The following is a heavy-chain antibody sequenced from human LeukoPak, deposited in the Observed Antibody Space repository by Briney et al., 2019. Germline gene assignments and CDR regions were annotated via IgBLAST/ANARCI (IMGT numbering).Heavy chain of an antibody. Sequence: ASVKVSCKVSGYTLTELSMHWVRQAPGKGLEWMGGFDPEDGETIYAQKFQGRVTMTEDTSTDTAYMELSSLRSEDTAVYYCATWVTRQLVRRVYFDYWGQGTLVTVSS. CDR1: GYTLTELS. V-gene: IGHV1-24*01. D-gene: IGHD6-13*01. CDR3: ATWVTRQLVRRVYFDY. J-gene: IGHJ4*02. CDR2: FDPEDGET.